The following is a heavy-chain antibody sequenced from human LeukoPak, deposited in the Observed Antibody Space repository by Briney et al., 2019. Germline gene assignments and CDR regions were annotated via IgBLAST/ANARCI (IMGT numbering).Heavy chain of an antibody. CDR1: GGSFSGYY. V-gene: IGHV4-34*01. CDR3: ARGTLL. J-gene: IGHJ4*02. CDR2: INHSGST. Sequence: SETLSLTCAVYGGSFSGYYWSWIRQPPGKGLEWIGEINHSGSTNYNPSLKSRVTISVDTSKNQFPLKLSSVTAADTAVYYCARGTLLWGQGTLVTVSS.